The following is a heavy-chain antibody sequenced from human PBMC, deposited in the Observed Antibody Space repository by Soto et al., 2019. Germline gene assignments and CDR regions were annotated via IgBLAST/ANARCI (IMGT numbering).Heavy chain of an antibody. J-gene: IGHJ4*02. Sequence: SETLSLTCAVSGGSISSGGYSWSWIRQPPGKGLEWIGYIYHSGSTYYNPSLKSRVTISVDRSKNQFSLKLSSVTAADTAVYYCARAYGRNCFDYWGQGTLVTVSS. CDR1: GGSISSGGYS. CDR2: IYHSGST. V-gene: IGHV4-30-2*01. D-gene: IGHD1-20*01. CDR3: ARAYGRNCFDY.